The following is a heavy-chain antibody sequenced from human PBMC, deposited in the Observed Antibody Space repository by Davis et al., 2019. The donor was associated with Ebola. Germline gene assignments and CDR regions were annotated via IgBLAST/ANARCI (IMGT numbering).Heavy chain of an antibody. V-gene: IGHV1-18*01. Sequence: ASVKVSCKASGYTFTSYGISWVRQAPGQGLEWMGWINPHNGNTNYAQNVQGRVTMTTDTSTSTVYMEVGSLRSDDTAVYYCARAQFPTTSDHWGQGTLVTVSS. J-gene: IGHJ4*02. D-gene: IGHD1-1*01. CDR1: GYTFTSYG. CDR2: INPHNGNT. CDR3: ARAQFPTTSDH.